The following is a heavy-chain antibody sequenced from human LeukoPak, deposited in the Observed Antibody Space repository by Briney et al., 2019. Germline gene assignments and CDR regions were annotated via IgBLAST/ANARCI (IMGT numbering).Heavy chain of an antibody. CDR2: MNPNSGNT. Sequence: ASVKVSCKASGYTFTSYDINWVRQATGQGLEWMGRMNPNSGNTGYAQKFQGRVTMTRNTSISTAYMELSSLRSEDTAVYYCARGGWFGDYYYYGMDVWGQGTTVTVSS. CDR3: ARGGWFGDYYYYGMDV. CDR1: GYTFTSYD. V-gene: IGHV1-8*01. D-gene: IGHD3-10*01. J-gene: IGHJ6*02.